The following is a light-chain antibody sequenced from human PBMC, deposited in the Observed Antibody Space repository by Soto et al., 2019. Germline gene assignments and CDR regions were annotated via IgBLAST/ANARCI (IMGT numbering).Light chain of an antibody. CDR1: QSVSSSH. Sequence: EIVFTQSPGTLSLSPGERATLSCRASQSVSSSHLAWYQQKPGQAPRLLISGASSRATGIPDRFTGSGSGTDFTLTISRLEPEDFAVYYCQQYGSSPRTFGQGTNVDIK. CDR2: GAS. V-gene: IGKV3-20*01. J-gene: IGKJ1*01. CDR3: QQYGSSPRT.